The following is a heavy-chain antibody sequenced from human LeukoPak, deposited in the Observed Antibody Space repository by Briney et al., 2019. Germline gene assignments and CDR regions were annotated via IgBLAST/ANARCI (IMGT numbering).Heavy chain of an antibody. V-gene: IGHV3-30*02. CDR2: IWYDGSNK. J-gene: IGHJ4*02. CDR1: GFTFSSHG. D-gene: IGHD3-10*01. CDR3: AKAAVLLWFGESPYFDY. Sequence: PGGSLRLSCVASGFTFSSHGMHWVRQAPGKGLEWVAFIWYDGSNKYYADSVKGRFTISRDNSKNTLYLQMNSLRAGDTAVYYCAKAAVLLWFGESPYFDYWGQGTLVTVSS.